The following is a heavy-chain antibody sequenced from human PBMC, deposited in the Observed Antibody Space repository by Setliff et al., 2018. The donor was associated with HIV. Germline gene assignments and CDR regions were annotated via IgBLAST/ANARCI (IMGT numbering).Heavy chain of an antibody. D-gene: IGHD6-25*01. V-gene: IGHV2-70*11. Sequence: VSGPTLVNPTQTLTLTCTFSGFSLNTVGMCVSWIRQPPVKALEWLARIDWDDDKYYITSLKTRLTISKDTSKNQVVLIMTNMDPVDSGTYFCPRTRPPSGLASAYFFDSWGQGTLVHVSS. CDR1: GFSLNTVGMC. CDR2: IDWDDDK. CDR3: PRTRPPSGLASAYFFDS. J-gene: IGHJ4*02.